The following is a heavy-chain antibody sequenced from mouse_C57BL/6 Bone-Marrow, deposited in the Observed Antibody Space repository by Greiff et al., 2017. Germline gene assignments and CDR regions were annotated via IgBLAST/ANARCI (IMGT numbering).Heavy chain of an antibody. CDR1: GFTFSSYG. CDR2: ISSGGSYT. CDR3: ARRGPVYAMDY. V-gene: IGHV5-6*02. J-gene: IGHJ4*01. Sequence: EVKLVESGGDLVKPGGSLKLSCAASGFTFSSYGMSWVRQTPDKRLEWVATISSGGSYTYYPDSVKGRFTISRDNAENTLYLQMSSLKSEDTAMYYCARRGPVYAMDYWGQGTSVTVSS.